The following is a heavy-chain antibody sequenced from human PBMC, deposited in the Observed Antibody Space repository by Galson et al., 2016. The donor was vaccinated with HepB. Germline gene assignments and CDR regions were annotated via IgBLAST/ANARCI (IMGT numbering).Heavy chain of an antibody. V-gene: IGHV3-30-3*01. Sequence: SLRLSCAASGFTFSIYTMHWVRQAPGKGLEWVAVISYAGSNKYYADSVKGRFTISRDNSENTLYLQMNSLRAEDTAVYYCARDLLGYCSGGSCYSGSGSPWFDPWGQGTLVTVSS. CDR1: GFTFSIYT. CDR3: ARDLLGYCSGGSCYSGSGSPWFDP. CDR2: ISYAGSNK. D-gene: IGHD2-15*01. J-gene: IGHJ5*02.